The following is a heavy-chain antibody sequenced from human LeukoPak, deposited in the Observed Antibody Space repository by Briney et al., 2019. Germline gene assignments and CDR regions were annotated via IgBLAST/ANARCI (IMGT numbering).Heavy chain of an antibody. J-gene: IGHJ6*02. V-gene: IGHV4-34*01. Sequence: SETLSLTCAVYGGSFSGYYWSWIRQPPGKGLEWIGEINHSGSTNYNPSLKSRVTISVDTSKNQFSLKLSSVTAADTAVYYCARYAAGPYYYYGMDVWAKGPRSPSP. CDR2: INHSGST. CDR3: ARYAAGPYYYYGMDV. D-gene: IGHD6-13*01. CDR1: GGSFSGYY.